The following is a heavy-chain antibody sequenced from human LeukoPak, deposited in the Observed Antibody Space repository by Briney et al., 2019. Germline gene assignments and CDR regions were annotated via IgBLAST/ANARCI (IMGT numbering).Heavy chain of an antibody. D-gene: IGHD3-16*02. Sequence: ASVKVSCKASGYTFTSYDINWVRQATGQGLEWMGWMNPNSGNTGYAQKFQGRVTMTRNTSISTAYMELSSLRSEDTAVYYCAGAEDYVWGSYRIYYYYGMDVWGQGTTVTVSS. CDR2: MNPNSGNT. V-gene: IGHV1-8*01. CDR3: AGAEDYVWGSYRIYYYYGMDV. CDR1: GYTFTSYD. J-gene: IGHJ6*02.